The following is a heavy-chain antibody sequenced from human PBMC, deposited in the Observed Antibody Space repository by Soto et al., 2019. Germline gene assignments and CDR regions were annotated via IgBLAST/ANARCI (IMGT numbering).Heavy chain of an antibody. Sequence: SETLSLTCTVSGGSISSGGYYWSWIRQHPGKGLEWIGYIYYSGSTYYNPSLKSRVTISVDTSKNQFSLKLSSVTAADTAVYYCARENNDVGGSYWFDPWGQGTLVTVSS. V-gene: IGHV4-31*03. CDR2: IYYSGST. CDR1: GGSISSGGYY. CDR3: ARENNDVGGSYWFDP. J-gene: IGHJ5*02. D-gene: IGHD1-1*01.